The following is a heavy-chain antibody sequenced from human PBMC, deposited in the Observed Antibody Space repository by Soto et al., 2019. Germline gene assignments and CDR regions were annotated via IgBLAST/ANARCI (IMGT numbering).Heavy chain of an antibody. Sequence: PGGSLRLSCAASGFTYSTYTMHWVRQAPGKGLEWVAVISYDGNNKFYADSVKGRFTISRDNSKNTLYLQMNSLRAEDTAVYYCARRSSGWYLDYWGQGTLVTVSS. CDR3: ARRSSGWYLDY. V-gene: IGHV3-30-3*01. D-gene: IGHD6-19*01. CDR2: ISYDGNNK. J-gene: IGHJ4*02. CDR1: GFTYSTYT.